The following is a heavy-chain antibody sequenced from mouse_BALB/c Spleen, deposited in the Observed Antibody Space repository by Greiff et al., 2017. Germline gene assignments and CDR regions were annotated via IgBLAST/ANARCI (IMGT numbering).Heavy chain of an antibody. CDR1: GYAFTNYL. CDR3: ARTSYYYGSSSLGYAMDY. D-gene: IGHD1-1*01. Sequence: VQLQQSGAELVRPGTSVKVSCKASGYAFTNYLIEWVKQRPGQGLEWIGVINPGSGGTNYNEKFKGKATLTADKSSSTAYMQLSSLTSDDSAVYFCARTSYYYGSSSLGYAMDYWGQGTAVTVSS. V-gene: IGHV1-54*01. CDR2: INPGSGGT. J-gene: IGHJ4*01.